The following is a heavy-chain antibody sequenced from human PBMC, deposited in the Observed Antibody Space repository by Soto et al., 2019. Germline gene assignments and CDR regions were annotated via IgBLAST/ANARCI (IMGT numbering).Heavy chain of an antibody. CDR3: TRDQGGSYDSWFDP. CDR1: TFSMYS. D-gene: IGHD1-26*01. J-gene: IGHJ5*02. V-gene: IGHV3-21*01. CDR2: ISSGGAYI. Sequence: ESGGGLVQPGGSLRLSCNFTFSMYSMDWVRQAPGKVLEWFASISSGGAYIKYADSVKGRFTISRDNAKNSVSLQMNSLRVDDTAVYFCTRDQGGSYDSWFDPWGKGTLVTVSS.